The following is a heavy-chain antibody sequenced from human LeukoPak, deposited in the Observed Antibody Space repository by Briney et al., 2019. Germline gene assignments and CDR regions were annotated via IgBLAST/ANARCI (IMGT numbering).Heavy chain of an antibody. J-gene: IGHJ4*02. Sequence: SVKVSCKASGGTLSSYAISWVQQAPGQGLEWMRRIIPIFGTANYAQKFQGRVTITTDESTSTAYMELRSLRSEDTAMYYCATSGYNYGQGDYWGAGTLVTVSS. CDR3: ATSGYNYGQGDY. D-gene: IGHD5-18*01. V-gene: IGHV1-69*05. CDR1: GGTLSSYA. CDR2: IIPIFGTA.